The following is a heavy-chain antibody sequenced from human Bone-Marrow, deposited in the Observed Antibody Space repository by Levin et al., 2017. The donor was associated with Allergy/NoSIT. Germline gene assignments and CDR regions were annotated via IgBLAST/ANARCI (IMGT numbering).Heavy chain of an antibody. CDR3: ARVLSGVPLPGDRFAT. CDR1: GFTFSSFA. Sequence: GGSLRLSCAASGFTFSSFAMHWVRQAPGKGLEWLAGISYDAAKTHYADSVKGRFTISRDNSKSTIYLQLTSLRMEDTAIYYCARVLSGVPLPGDRFATWGLGTQVIVSS. V-gene: IGHV3-30-3*01. J-gene: IGHJ5*02. D-gene: IGHD7-27*01. CDR2: ISYDAAKT.